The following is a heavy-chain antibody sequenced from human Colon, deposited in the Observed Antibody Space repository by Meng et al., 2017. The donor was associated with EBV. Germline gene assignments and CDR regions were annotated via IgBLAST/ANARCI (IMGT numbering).Heavy chain of an antibody. CDR1: GFTFSSYN. CDR3: ARDSSPSTRVDYFGH. V-gene: IGHV3-21*01. CDR2: ISDNGKYI. D-gene: IGHD2-2*01. Sequence: EVHLVESGGXLVTPGGSLRFFCAASGFTFSSYNLQRVCQGPGKGLEWLSCISDNGKYIYYADSVRGRFTISRDIARDSLFLQMNSLRGEDTAVYYCARDSSPSTRVDYFGHWGQGTLVTVSS. J-gene: IGHJ4*02.